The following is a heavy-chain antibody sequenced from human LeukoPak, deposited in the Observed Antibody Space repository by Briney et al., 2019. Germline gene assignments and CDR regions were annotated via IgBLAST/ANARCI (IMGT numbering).Heavy chain of an antibody. CDR3: ARGGYYDTLFT. Sequence: SETLSLTCNVSGGSIDNDYWSWIRQPAGKGLEWIGRIYTSGSTNYNPSLKSRVTISVDTSKNQFSLKLTSVTAADTAVYYCARGGYYDTLFTWGQGTLVTVSS. CDR2: IYTSGST. J-gene: IGHJ4*02. D-gene: IGHD3-9*01. V-gene: IGHV4-4*07. CDR1: GGSIDNDY.